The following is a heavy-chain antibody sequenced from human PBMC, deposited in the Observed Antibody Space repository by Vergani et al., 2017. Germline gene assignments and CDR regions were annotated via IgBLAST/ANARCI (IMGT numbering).Heavy chain of an antibody. V-gene: IGHV3-23*04. CDR2: ISGSGGST. CDR3: AKGYYYDSSGYLPFDY. CDR1: GFTFSSAA. Sequence: EVQLVESGGGLVQPGGSLRLSCAASGFTFSSAAMSWVRQAPGKGLEWVSAISGSGGSTYYADSVKGRFTISIDNSKNTLYLQMNSLRAEDTAVYYCAKGYYYDSSGYLPFDYWGQGTLVTVSS. D-gene: IGHD3-22*01. J-gene: IGHJ4*02.